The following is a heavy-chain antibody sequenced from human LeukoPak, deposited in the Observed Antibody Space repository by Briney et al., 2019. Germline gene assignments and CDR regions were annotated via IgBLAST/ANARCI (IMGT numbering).Heavy chain of an antibody. J-gene: IGHJ4*02. D-gene: IGHD6-13*01. CDR1: GYTFTTYG. CDR2: ISTYNGNT. V-gene: IGHV1-18*01. CDR3: ARIHSSSWYQADY. Sequence: ALVKVSCKTSGYTFTTYGISWVRQAPGQGLEWMGWISTYNGNTVYAQKLQGRVTVTTDTSTSTAYMELRSLRSDDTAVYYCARIHSSSWYQADYWGQGTLVTVSS.